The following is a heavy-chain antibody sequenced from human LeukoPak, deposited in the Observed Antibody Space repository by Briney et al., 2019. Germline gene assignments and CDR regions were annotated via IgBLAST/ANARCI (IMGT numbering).Heavy chain of an antibody. J-gene: IGHJ4*02. CDR2: ISAYNGNT. V-gene: IGHV1-18*01. D-gene: IGHD5-18*01. CDR3: ARILGGYSYGYFGYFDY. Sequence: ASVKVSCKASGYTFTSYGMRWVRQAPGQGLEWMGWISAYNGNTNYAQKLHGRVTMTTDTSTSTAYMELRSLRSDDRAVYYCARILGGYSYGYFGYFDYWGQGTLVTVSS. CDR1: GYTFTSYG.